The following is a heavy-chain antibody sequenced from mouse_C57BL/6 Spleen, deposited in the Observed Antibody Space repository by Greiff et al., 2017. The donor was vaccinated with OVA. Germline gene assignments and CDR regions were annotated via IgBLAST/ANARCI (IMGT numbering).Heavy chain of an antibody. V-gene: IGHV1-64*01. CDR1: GYTFTSYW. J-gene: IGHJ1*03. D-gene: IGHD1-1*01. CDR2: IHPNSGST. CDR3: ARGATVGGYFDV. Sequence: QVQLQQPGAELVKPGASVKLSCKASGYTFTSYWMHWVKQRPGQGLEWIGMIHPNSGSTNYNEKFKSKDTLTVDKSSSTAYMQLSSLTSEDSAVYYCARGATVGGYFDVWGTGTTVTVSS.